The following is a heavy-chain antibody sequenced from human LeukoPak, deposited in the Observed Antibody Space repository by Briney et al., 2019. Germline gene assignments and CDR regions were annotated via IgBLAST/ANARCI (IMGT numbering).Heavy chain of an antibody. CDR3: ARDTQASRFDH. Sequence: GGSLRLSCAASGFTFSSYWMHWVRQASGKGLVWVSRINSDGSSTTYADSVKGRFTISRDNAKNTLYLQMNSLRAEDTAMYYCARDTQASRFDHWGQGTLVTVSS. CDR1: GFTFSSYW. J-gene: IGHJ4*02. D-gene: IGHD2/OR15-2a*01. CDR2: INSDGSST. V-gene: IGHV3-74*01.